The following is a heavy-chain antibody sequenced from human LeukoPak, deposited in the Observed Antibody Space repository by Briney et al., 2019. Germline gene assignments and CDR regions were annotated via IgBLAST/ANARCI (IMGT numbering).Heavy chain of an antibody. CDR3: ATGLRFLEWWAYYYMDV. V-gene: IGHV1-24*01. D-gene: IGHD3-3*01. CDR2: FDPEDGET. Sequence: ASVKVSCKVSGYTLTELSTHWVRQAPGKGLEWMGGFDPEDGETIYAQKFQGRVTMTEDTSTDTAYMELSSLRSEDTAVYYCATGLRFLEWWAYYYMDVWGKGTTVTVSS. CDR1: GYTLTELS. J-gene: IGHJ6*03.